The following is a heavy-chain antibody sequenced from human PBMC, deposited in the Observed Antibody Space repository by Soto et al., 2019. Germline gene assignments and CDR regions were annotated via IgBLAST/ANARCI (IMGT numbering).Heavy chain of an antibody. CDR3: ARGSSGWYKDAFDI. J-gene: IGHJ3*02. Sequence: VQLVESGGGVVQPGRSLRLSCAASGFTFSSYAMHWVRQAPGKGLEWVAVISYDGSNKYYADSVKGRFTISRDNSTTTLYLQMNSLRAEDTAVYYCARGSSGWYKDAFDIWGQGTMVTVSS. V-gene: IGHV3-30-3*01. D-gene: IGHD6-19*01. CDR2: ISYDGSNK. CDR1: GFTFSSYA.